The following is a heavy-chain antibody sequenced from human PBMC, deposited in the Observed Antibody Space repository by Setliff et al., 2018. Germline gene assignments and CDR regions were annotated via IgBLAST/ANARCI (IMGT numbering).Heavy chain of an antibody. D-gene: IGHD3-9*01. V-gene: IGHV1-46*01. CDR1: GYTFTSYY. CDR3: ARDPTTYYDILTGSSSRRYGMDV. CDR2: INPSGGST. J-gene: IGHJ6*02. Sequence: ASVKVSCKASGYTFTSYYMHWVRQAPGQGLEWMGIINPSGGSTSYAQKFQGRVTVTRDTSTSTVYMELSSLRSEDTAVYYCARDPTTYYDILTGSSSRRYGMDVWGQGTTVTVSS.